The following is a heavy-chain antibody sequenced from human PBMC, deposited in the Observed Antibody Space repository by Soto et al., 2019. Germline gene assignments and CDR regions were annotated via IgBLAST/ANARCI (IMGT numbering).Heavy chain of an antibody. J-gene: IGHJ5*02. V-gene: IGHV5-10-1*01. CDR1: GYTFTTFW. CDR2: IDPRDSQT. CDR3: ARLFCSTDTCDSWFDP. D-gene: IGHD1-26*01. Sequence: GASLKISCTGFGYTFTTFWISWVRQMPGKGLDWMGRIDPRDSQTIYSPSFQGHVTISVDKSISTAYLQWDSLKASDTAMYYCARLFCSTDTCDSWFDPWGQGTLVTLSS.